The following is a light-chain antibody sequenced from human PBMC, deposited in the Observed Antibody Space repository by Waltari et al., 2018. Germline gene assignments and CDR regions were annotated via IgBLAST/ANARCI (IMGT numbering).Light chain of an antibody. V-gene: IGKV3-11*01. J-gene: IGKJ4*01. CDR2: DAS. CDR1: QSVSSY. CDR3: QQRSNWTLT. Sequence: EIVLTQSPATLSLSPGERATPSCRASQSVSSYLAWYQQKPGQAPTLLIYDASNRATGIPARFSGSGSGTDFTLTISSLEPEDFAVYYCQQRSNWTLTFGGGTKVEIK.